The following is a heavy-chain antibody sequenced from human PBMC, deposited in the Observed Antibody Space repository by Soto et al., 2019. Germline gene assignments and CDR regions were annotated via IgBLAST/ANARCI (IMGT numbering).Heavy chain of an antibody. J-gene: IGHJ5*02. V-gene: IGHV3-48*03. CDR3: ARLPWIIAAAGTQWFDP. CDR2: ISSSGSTI. Sequence: GGSLRLSCAASGFTFSSYEMNWVRQAPGKGLEWVSYISSSGSTIYYADSVKGRFTISRDNAKNSLYLQMNSLRAEDTAVYYCARLPWIIAAAGTQWFDPWGQGTLVTVSS. D-gene: IGHD6-13*01. CDR1: GFTFSSYE.